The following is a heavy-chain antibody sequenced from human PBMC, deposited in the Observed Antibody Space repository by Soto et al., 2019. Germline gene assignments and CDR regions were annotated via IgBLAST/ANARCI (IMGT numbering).Heavy chain of an antibody. V-gene: IGHV3-48*03. J-gene: IGHJ6*02. CDR1: GFTLSSYH. CDR2: ININSGTI. Sequence: PWWSLRRSCSASGFTLSSYHRDWRRQAPGKGLEWVSYININSGTIHYADSVKGRFTISRDNAKNSLYLQMDSLRAEDTAVYFCARDGTTGTTNYHYAMDVWRQGTTVTVSS. CDR3: ARDGTTGTTNYHYAMDV. D-gene: IGHD4-17*01.